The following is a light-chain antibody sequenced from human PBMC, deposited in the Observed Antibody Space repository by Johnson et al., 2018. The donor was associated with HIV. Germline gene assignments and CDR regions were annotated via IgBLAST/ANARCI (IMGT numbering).Light chain of an antibody. CDR2: ENN. CDR3: GTWDSSLGAYV. CDR1: SSNIGNNY. V-gene: IGLV1-51*02. Sequence: QSVLSQPPSVSAAPGQKVTISCSGSSSNIGNNYVSWYQQLPGTAPTLLIYENNKRPSGIPDRFPGSKSGTSATLGISGLQTGDEADYYCGTWDSSLGAYVFGTGAKVTVL. J-gene: IGLJ1*01.